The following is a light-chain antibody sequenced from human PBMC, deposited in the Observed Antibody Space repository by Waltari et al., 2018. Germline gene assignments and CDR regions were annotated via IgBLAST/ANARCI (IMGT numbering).Light chain of an antibody. Sequence: QSALTQPASVSGSPGQSITISCTGTSSDVGGYNFVSWCQQHPGKAPNLVIYDVNNRPSGVSNRFSGSKSGNTDSLTISGLQTEDEADYYCSSYTTSGTWVFGGGTKLAVL. CDR2: DVN. V-gene: IGLV2-14*03. J-gene: IGLJ3*02. CDR1: SSDVGGYNF. CDR3: SSYTTSGTWV.